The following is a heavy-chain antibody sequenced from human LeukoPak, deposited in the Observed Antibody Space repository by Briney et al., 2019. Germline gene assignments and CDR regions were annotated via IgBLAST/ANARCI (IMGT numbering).Heavy chain of an antibody. J-gene: IGHJ6*02. Sequence: GASVKVSCKASGYTFTSYGISWVRQAPGQGLEWMAILNPSGGSSNYAQKFQGRATLTRATSTGTVYMELSSLRSEDTAVYYCASVYKHGMDVWGQGTTVIVSS. D-gene: IGHD5-24*01. CDR2: LNPSGGSS. V-gene: IGHV1-46*01. CDR1: GYTFTSYG. CDR3: ASVYKHGMDV.